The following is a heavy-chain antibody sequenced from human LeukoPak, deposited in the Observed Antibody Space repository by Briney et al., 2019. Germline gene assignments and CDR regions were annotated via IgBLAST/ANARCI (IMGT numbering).Heavy chain of an antibody. V-gene: IGHV1-69*05. D-gene: IGHD7-27*01. Sequence: ASVKVSCKASGGTFSSYAISWVRQAPGQGLEWMGGIIPIFGTANYAQKFQDRVTMTRNTSISTAYMELSSLRSDDTAVYYCARGPPNWGYDYWGQGTLVTVSS. CDR3: ARGPPNWGYDY. CDR1: GGTFSSYA. CDR2: IIPIFGTA. J-gene: IGHJ4*02.